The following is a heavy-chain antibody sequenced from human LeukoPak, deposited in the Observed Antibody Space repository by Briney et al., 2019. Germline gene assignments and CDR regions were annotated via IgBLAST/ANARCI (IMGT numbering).Heavy chain of an antibody. Sequence: GGSLRLSCTASGFTFGDYAMSWVRQAPGKGLEWVGFIRSKAYGGTTEHAASVKGRFTISRDDSKSIAYLQMNSLKTEDTAVYYCTGGRDFWSEWGIDYWGQGTLVTVSS. CDR1: GFTFGDYA. D-gene: IGHD3-3*01. CDR2: IRSKAYGGTT. V-gene: IGHV3-49*04. CDR3: TGGRDFWSEWGIDY. J-gene: IGHJ4*02.